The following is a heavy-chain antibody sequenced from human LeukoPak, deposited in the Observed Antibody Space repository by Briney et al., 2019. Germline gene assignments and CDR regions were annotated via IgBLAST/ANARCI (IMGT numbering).Heavy chain of an antibody. J-gene: IGHJ4*02. CDR3: ARAGTDWKIDF. CDR1: GFPFNIYW. V-gene: IGHV3-74*01. CDR2: ITNDGTGT. Sequence: GGSLRLSCAASGFPFNIYWMHWVRQAPGKGLVWVSLITNDGTGTNYADSVKGRFTISRDNAKNTLYLQMNSPRADDTAIYYCARAGTDWKIDFWGQGTLVTVSS. D-gene: IGHD1-1*01.